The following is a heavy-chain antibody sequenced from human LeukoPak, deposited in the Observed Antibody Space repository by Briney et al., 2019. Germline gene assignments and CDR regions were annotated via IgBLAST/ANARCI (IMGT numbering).Heavy chain of an antibody. V-gene: IGHV3-21*01. CDR2: IGSSSSYI. D-gene: IGHD4-17*01. CDR1: GFTFSSYS. Sequence: PGGSLRLSCAASGFTFSSYSMNWVRQAPGKGLEWVSSIGSSSSYIYYADSVKGRFTISRDNAKNSLYLQMNSLRAEDTAVYYCAREGGYGDYVFDYWGQGTLVTVSS. CDR3: AREGGYGDYVFDY. J-gene: IGHJ4*02.